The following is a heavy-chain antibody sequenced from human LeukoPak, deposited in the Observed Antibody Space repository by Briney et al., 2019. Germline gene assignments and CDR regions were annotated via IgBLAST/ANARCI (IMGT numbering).Heavy chain of an antibody. J-gene: IGHJ5*02. D-gene: IGHD1-1*01. CDR2: ISAYNGNT. V-gene: IGHV1-18*01. Sequence: ASVKVSCKASGYTFTNYGISWVRQAPGQGLEWMGWISAYNGNTNYAQKLQGRVTMTTDTSTSTAYMELRSLRSDDTAVYYCARSPGTSTGNNWFDPWGQGTLVTVSS. CDR3: ARSPGTSTGNNWFDP. CDR1: GYTFTNYG.